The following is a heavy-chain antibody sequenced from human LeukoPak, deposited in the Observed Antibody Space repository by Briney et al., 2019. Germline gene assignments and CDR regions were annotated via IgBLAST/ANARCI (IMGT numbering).Heavy chain of an antibody. CDR1: GFTFDDYA. D-gene: IGHD4-17*01. J-gene: IGHJ4*02. Sequence: GGSLRLSCAASGFTFDDYAMHWARQAPGKGLEWVSAISGSGGSTYYADSVKGRFTISRDNSKNTLYLQMNSLRAEDTAVYYCAKGDYGDYFDYWGQGTLVTVSS. CDR2: ISGSGGST. V-gene: IGHV3-23*01. CDR3: AKGDYGDYFDY.